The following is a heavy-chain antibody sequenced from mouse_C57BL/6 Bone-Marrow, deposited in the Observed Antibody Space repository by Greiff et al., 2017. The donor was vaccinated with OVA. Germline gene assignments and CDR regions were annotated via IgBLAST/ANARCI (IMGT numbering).Heavy chain of an antibody. V-gene: IGHV6-3*01. Sequence: DVHLVESGGGLVQPGGSMKLSCVASGFTFSNYWMNWVRQSPEKGLEWVAQIRLKSDNYATHYAESVKGRFTISRDDSKSSVYLQMNNLRAEDTGIYYCTVAPFAYWGQGTLVTVSA. J-gene: IGHJ3*01. CDR2: IRLKSDNYAT. D-gene: IGHD1-1*02. CDR1: GFTFSNYW. CDR3: TVAPFAY.